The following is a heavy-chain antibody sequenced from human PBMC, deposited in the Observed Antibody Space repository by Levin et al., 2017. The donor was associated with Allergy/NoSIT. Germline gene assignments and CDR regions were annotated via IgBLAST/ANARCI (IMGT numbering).Heavy chain of an antibody. J-gene: IGHJ4*02. CDR3: AREAAAGTPGVFDY. CDR1: GFTFSDYY. V-gene: IGHV3-11*05. D-gene: IGHD6-13*01. Sequence: GESLKISCAASGFTFSDYYMSWIRQAPGKGLEWVSYISSSSSYTNYADSVKGRFTISRDNAKNSLYLQMNSLRAEDTAVYYCAREAAAGTPGVFDYWGQGTLVTVSS. CDR2: ISSSSSYT.